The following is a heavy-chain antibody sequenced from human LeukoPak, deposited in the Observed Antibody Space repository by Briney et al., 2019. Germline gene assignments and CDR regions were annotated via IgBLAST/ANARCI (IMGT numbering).Heavy chain of an antibody. D-gene: IGHD3-3*01. CDR2: ISAYNGNT. V-gene: IGHV1-18*01. CDR3: ARLENYDFWSAGGYFGY. Sequence: ASVKVSCKASGYTFTSYGISWVRQAPGQGLEWMGWISAYNGNTNYAQKLQGRVTMTTDTSTSTAYMELRSLRSDDTAVYYCARLENYDFWSAGGYFGYWGQGTLVTVSS. J-gene: IGHJ4*02. CDR1: GYTFTSYG.